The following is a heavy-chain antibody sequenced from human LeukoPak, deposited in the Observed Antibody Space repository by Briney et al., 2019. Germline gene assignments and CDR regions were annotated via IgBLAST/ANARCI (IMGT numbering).Heavy chain of an antibody. V-gene: IGHV5-51*01. CDR2: IYPGDSDT. Sequence: GESLKISCKGSGYSFTSYWIGCVRQMPGKGLEWMGIIYPGDSDTRYSPSFQGQVTISADKSISTAYLQWSSLKASDTAMYYCARSWSGYPPAKYGMDVWGQGTTVTVSS. D-gene: IGHD3-3*01. J-gene: IGHJ6*02. CDR3: ARSWSGYPPAKYGMDV. CDR1: GYSFTSYW.